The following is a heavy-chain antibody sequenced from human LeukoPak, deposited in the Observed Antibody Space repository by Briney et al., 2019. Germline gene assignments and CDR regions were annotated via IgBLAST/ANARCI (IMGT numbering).Heavy chain of an antibody. J-gene: IGHJ5*02. D-gene: IGHD1-26*01. CDR2: INGDGSST. Sequence: PGGSLRLSCAASGFTFSSYWMHWFRQAPGKGLVWVSRINGDGSSTTYADSVKGRFTISRDNPKNSLYLKLNSVRAEDTAVYYCARSLVVGATYPYHWGQGTLVTVSS. CDR1: GFTFSSYW. CDR3: ARSLVVGATYPYH. V-gene: IGHV3-74*01.